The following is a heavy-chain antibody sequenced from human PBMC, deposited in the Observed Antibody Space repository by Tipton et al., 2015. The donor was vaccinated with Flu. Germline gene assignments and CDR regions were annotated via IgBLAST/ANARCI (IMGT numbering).Heavy chain of an antibody. CDR3: ARRDYSNYVSDPKNWFDS. D-gene: IGHD4-11*01. J-gene: IGHJ5*01. CDR1: GGSISSSGYY. Sequence: TLSLTCTVSGGSISSSGYYWSWIRQLPGKGLEWIGYIYSSGSTHHNPSLKSRVTISVDTSKNQFSLNLSSVTAADTAVYYCARRDYSNYVSDPKNWFDSWVQGTLVTVSS. V-gene: IGHV4-31*03. CDR2: IYSSGST.